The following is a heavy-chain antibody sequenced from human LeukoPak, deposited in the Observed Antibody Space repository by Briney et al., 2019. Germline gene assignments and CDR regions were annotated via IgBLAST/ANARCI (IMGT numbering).Heavy chain of an antibody. V-gene: IGHV1-69*02. D-gene: IGHD3-16*01. CDR2: IIPILGIA. CDR3: ARPVWGVTHDAFDI. CDR1: GGTFSSYT. J-gene: IGHJ3*02. Sequence: PVKVSCKASGGTFSSYTISWVRQAPGQGLEWMGRIIPILGIANYAQKFQGRVTITADKSTSTAYMELSSLRSEDTAVYYCARPVWGVTHDAFDIWGQGTMVTVSS.